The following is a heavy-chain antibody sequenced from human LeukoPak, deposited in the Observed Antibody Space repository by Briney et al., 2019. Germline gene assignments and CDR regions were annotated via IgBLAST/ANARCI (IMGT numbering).Heavy chain of an antibody. CDR3: ARGLEWLTRRHNWFDP. J-gene: IGHJ5*02. CDR1: GYTFTSYG. CDR2: ISTYNGNT. V-gene: IGHV1-18*01. D-gene: IGHD3-3*01. Sequence: ASVKVSCKASGYTFTSYGISWLRQAPGQGLEWMGWISTYNGNTNYAQKFQGRVTMTTDTSTRTAYMELRSLRSDDTAVYYCARGLEWLTRRHNWFDPWGQGTLVTVSS.